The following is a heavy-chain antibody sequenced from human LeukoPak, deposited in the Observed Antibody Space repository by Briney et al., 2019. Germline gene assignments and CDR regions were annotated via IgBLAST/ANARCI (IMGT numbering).Heavy chain of an antibody. J-gene: IGHJ5*02. D-gene: IGHD1-1*01. CDR3: ARTILELVNWFDP. CDR2: VYYTGST. V-gene: IGHV4-59*12. Sequence: KTSETLSLTCTVSGGSIRSYYWSWIRQPPGEGLEWIGYVYYTGSTNYNPSLKSRVSISVDTSKNQFSLKLSSVTAADTAVYYCARTILELVNWFDPWGQGTLVTVSS. CDR1: GGSIRSYY.